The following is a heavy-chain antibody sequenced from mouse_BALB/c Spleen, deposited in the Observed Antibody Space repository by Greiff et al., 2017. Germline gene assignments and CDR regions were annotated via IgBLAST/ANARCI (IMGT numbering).Heavy chain of an antibody. D-gene: IGHD3-3*01. CDR3: ARSGRYAMDY. V-gene: IGHV14-4*02. J-gene: IGHJ4*01. Sequence: EVKLMESGAELVRSGASVKLSCTASGFNIKDYYMHWVKQRPEQGLEWIGWIDPENGDTEYAPKFQGKATMTADTSSNTAYLQLSSLTSEDTAVYYCARSGRYAMDYWGQGTSVTVSS. CDR1: GFNIKDYY. CDR2: IDPENGDT.